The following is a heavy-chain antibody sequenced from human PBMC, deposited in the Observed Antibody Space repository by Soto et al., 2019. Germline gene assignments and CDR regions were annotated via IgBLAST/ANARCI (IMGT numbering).Heavy chain of an antibody. Sequence: SETLTLTYTVSGGSISSSSYYWGWIRQPPGKGLEWIGSIYYSGSTYYNPSLKSRVTISVDTSKNQFSLKLSSVTAADTAVYYCARELRFLEWLCPDFDYWGQGTLVTVSS. V-gene: IGHV4-39*02. J-gene: IGHJ4*02. CDR3: ARELRFLEWLCPDFDY. CDR1: GGSISSSSYY. CDR2: IYYSGST. D-gene: IGHD3-3*01.